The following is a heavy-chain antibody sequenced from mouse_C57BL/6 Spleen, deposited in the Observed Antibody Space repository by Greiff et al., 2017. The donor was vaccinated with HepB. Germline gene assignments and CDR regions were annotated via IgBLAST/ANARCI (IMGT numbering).Heavy chain of an antibody. D-gene: IGHD4-1*01. CDR1: GYTFTSYW. J-gene: IGHJ2*01. CDR3: ARGANWDY. CDR2: IYPSDSET. V-gene: IGHV1-61*01. Sequence: QVQLKQPGAELVRPGSSVKLSCKASGYTFTSYWMDWVKQRPGQGLEWIGNIYPSDSETHYNQKFKDKATLTVDKSSSTAYMQLSSLTSEDSAVYYCARGANWDYWGQGTTLTVSS.